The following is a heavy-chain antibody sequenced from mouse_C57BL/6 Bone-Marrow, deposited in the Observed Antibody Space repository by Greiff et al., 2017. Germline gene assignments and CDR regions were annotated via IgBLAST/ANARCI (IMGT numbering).Heavy chain of an antibody. CDR1: GFTFSDFY. CDR2: SRNKANDYTT. J-gene: IGHJ1*03. D-gene: IGHD3-3*01. CDR3: ARDAGLHYWYFDV. V-gene: IGHV7-1*01. Sequence: EVMLVESGGGLVQSGRSLRLSCATSGFTFSDFYMEWVRQAPGQGLEWIAASRNKANDYTTEYSASVKGRFIVSRDTSQSILYLQMNALRAEDTAVYYCARDAGLHYWYFDVWGTGTTVTVSS.